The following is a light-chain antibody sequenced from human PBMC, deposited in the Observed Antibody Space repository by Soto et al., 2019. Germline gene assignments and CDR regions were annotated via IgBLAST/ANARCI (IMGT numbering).Light chain of an antibody. Sequence: DIQMTQSPSSLSASVGDRVTITCRASQSISTYINWYQQKAGLAPKLLIHAASSLQSGVPSRFSGSGSGTDFTLTISSLQPEDFATYYCQQNYSPPPITFGQGTRLEI. V-gene: IGKV1-39*01. CDR2: AAS. CDR3: QQNYSPPPIT. CDR1: QSISTY. J-gene: IGKJ5*01.